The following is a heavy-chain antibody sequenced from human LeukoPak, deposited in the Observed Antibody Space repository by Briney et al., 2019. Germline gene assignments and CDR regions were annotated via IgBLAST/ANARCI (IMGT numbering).Heavy chain of an antibody. Sequence: PGGSLRLSCAASGFTFSSYSMNWVRQAPGKGPEWVSYISSSSSTIYYADSVKGRFTISRDNAKNSLYLQMNSLRAEDTAVYYCAGAHYYDFWSGQYYFDYWGQGTLVTVSS. CDR3: AGAHYYDFWSGQYYFDY. D-gene: IGHD3-3*01. CDR2: ISSSSSTI. V-gene: IGHV3-48*01. J-gene: IGHJ4*02. CDR1: GFTFSSYS.